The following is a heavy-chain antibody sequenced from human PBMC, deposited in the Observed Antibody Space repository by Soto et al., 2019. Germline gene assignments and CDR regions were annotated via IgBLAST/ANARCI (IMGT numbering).Heavy chain of an antibody. CDR2: ISGSGGST. D-gene: IGHD6-13*01. CDR3: AKDLEGSSRRFDY. J-gene: IGHJ4*02. CDR1: GFTFSSYA. Sequence: LRLSCAASGFTFSSYAMSWVRQAPGKGLEWVSAISGSGGSTYYADSVKGRFTISRDNSKNTLYLQMNSLRAEDTAVYYCAKDLEGSSRRFDYWGQGTLVTVSS. V-gene: IGHV3-23*01.